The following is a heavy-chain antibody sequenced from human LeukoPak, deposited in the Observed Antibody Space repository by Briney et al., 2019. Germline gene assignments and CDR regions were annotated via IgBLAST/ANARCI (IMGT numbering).Heavy chain of an antibody. CDR2: INPYNGNI. D-gene: IGHD6-19*01. Sequence: TSVKVSCKTSGYTFSDYGITWVRQAPGQGLEWIGWINPYNGNINSAQKLQGRVIMTTDTSTTTAHMELMSLTSDDTAVYYCARGGSSGWYGVGAFDVWGQGTMVIVSS. J-gene: IGHJ3*01. CDR3: ARGGSSGWYGVGAFDV. V-gene: IGHV1-18*01. CDR1: GYTFSDYG.